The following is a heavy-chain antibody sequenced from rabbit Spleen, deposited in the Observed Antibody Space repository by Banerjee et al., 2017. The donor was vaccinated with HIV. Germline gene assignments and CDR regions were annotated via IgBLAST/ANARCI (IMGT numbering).Heavy chain of an antibody. CDR2: IGAGVSYTT. CDR1: GFDFSTYS. V-gene: IGHV1S45*01. J-gene: IGHJ6*01. CDR3: ARDTGSSFSSYGMDL. Sequence: QEQLVESGGGLVQPGGSLKLSCKASGFDFSTYSMSWVRQPPGKGPEWIACIGAGVSYTTYYATWAIGRFTISKTSSTTVTLQMTSLTVADTATYFCARDTGSSFSSYGMDLWGPGTLVTVS. D-gene: IGHD8-1*01.